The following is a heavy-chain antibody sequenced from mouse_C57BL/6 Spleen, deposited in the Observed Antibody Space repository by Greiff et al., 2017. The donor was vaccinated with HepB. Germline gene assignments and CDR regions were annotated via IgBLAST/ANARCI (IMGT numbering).Heavy chain of an antibody. CDR2: INPNNGGT. D-gene: IGHD2-4*01. V-gene: IGHV1-18*01. CDR1: GYTFTDYY. CDR3: ARDYDRRSYAMDY. J-gene: IGHJ4*01. Sequence: EVQLQQSGAELVRPGASVKLSCKASGYTFTDYYINWVKQRPGQGLEWIGDINPNNGGTIYNQKFKGKATLTVDKSSSTAYMELRSLTSEDTAVYYCARDYDRRSYAMDYWGQGTSVTVSS.